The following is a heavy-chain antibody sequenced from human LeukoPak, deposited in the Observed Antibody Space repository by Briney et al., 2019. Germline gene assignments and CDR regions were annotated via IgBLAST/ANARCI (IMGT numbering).Heavy chain of an antibody. CDR2: ISGSGGST. Sequence: GGSLRLSCAASGFTFSSYAMSWVRQAPGKGLEWVSAISGSGGSTYYADSVKGRFTISRDNSKNTLYLQMNSLRAEDTAVYYCAKIVADYYDSSGYYWGPKTFDYWGQGTLVTVSS. D-gene: IGHD3-22*01. CDR1: GFTFSSYA. V-gene: IGHV3-23*01. CDR3: AKIVADYYDSSGYYWGPKTFDY. J-gene: IGHJ4*02.